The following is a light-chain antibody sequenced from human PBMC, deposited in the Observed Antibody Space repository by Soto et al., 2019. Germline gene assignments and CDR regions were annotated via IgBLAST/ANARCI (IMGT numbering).Light chain of an antibody. CDR3: LQDYDYPRT. V-gene: IGKV1-5*03. CDR1: QTISSW. Sequence: DSQMTQSPSTPTRSLAARDTVTCWASQTISSWLAWYQQKPGKAPKLLIYKASTLKSGVPSRFSGSGSGTEFTLTISSLQPEDFATYYCLQDYDYPRTFGQGTKVDIK. CDR2: KAS. J-gene: IGKJ1*01.